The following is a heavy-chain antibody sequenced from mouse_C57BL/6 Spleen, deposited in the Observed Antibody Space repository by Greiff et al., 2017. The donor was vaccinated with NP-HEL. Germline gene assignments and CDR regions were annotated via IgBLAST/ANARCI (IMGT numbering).Heavy chain of an antibody. Sequence: EVQRVESGGGLVKPGGSLKLSCAASGFTFSSYAMSWVRQTPEKRLEWVATISDGGSYTYYPDNVKGRFTISRDNAKNNLYLQMSHLKSEDTAMYYCARGDYYGSSPHWSFDVWGTGTTVTVSS. J-gene: IGHJ1*03. CDR3: ARGDYYGSSPHWSFDV. V-gene: IGHV5-4*01. D-gene: IGHD1-1*01. CDR1: GFTFSSYA. CDR2: ISDGGSYT.